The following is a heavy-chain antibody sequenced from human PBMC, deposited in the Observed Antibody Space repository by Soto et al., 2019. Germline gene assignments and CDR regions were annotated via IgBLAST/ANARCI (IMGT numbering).Heavy chain of an antibody. D-gene: IGHD3-3*01. CDR3: ARRTTPYYDFWSGYYVDY. Sequence: EVQLLESGGGLVQPGGSLRLSCAASGFTFSSYAMSWVRQAPGKGLEWVSAISGRGGSTYYADSVKGRFTISRDNSKNTLYLQMNSLRAEDTAVYYCARRTTPYYDFWSGYYVDYWGQGTLVTVSS. V-gene: IGHV3-23*01. J-gene: IGHJ4*02. CDR1: GFTFSSYA. CDR2: ISGRGGST.